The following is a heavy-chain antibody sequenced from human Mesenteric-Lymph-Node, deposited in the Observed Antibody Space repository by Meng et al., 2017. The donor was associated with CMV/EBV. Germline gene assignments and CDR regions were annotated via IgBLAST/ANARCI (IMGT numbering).Heavy chain of an antibody. D-gene: IGHD4-23*01. CDR3: ARHQRWLKSEGGFNY. CDR1: GGSFSGYY. V-gene: IGHV4-34*01. Sequence: QVQRSHGGAGLLKPSVTLSLTCAVYGGSFSGYYWSWIRQPPGKGLEWIGEINHSGSTNYNPSLKSRVTISVDTSKNQFSLKLSSVTAADTAVYYCARHQRWLKSEGGFNYWGQGTLVTVSS. CDR2: INHSGST. J-gene: IGHJ4*02.